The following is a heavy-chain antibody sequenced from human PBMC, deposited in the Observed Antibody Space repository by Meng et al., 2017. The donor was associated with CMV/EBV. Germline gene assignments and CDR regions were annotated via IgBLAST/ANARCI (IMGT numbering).Heavy chain of an antibody. D-gene: IGHD6-13*01. CDR1: FSSYP. CDR3: ARDLGAAAGTSWNDRWFDP. J-gene: IGHJ5*02. V-gene: IGHV1-69*04. Sequence: FSSYPISWVRQAPGQGLEWMGRLLPILGIANYAQKFQGRVTITADKSTSTAYMELSSLRSEDTAVYYCARDLGAAAGTSWNDRWFDPWGQGTLVTVSS. CDR2: LLPILGIA.